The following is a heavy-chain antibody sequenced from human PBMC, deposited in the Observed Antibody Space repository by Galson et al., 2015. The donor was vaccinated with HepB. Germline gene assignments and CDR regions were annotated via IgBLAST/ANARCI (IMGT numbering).Heavy chain of an antibody. CDR3: ARYYGDYDVLDY. Sequence: SLRLSCAASGRDFSSHGIHWVRQAPGRGLEWVAVIWYDGSKQYYADSVKGRFTISRDNSKNTLYLQMNSLRAEDTAVYYCARYYGDYDVLDYWGQGTLVSVSS. CDR2: IWYDGSKQ. CDR1: GRDFSSHG. V-gene: IGHV3-33*01. D-gene: IGHD4-17*01. J-gene: IGHJ4*02.